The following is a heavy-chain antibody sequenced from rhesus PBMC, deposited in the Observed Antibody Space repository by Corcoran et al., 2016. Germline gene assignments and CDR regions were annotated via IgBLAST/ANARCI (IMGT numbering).Heavy chain of an antibody. CDR2: IYGSVSST. CDR1: GGSISSSS. D-gene: IGHD5-42*01. V-gene: IGHV4-169*02. J-gene: IGHJ4*01. CDR3: AIGDTAGTVLNY. Sequence: QLQLQESGPGLVKPSETLSVPCAVSGGSISSSSWSWIRQAPGKGLEWIGYIYGSVSSTNSNPSLKSRVTLSVDTYKNQRSLKLSSVTTADTAVYYCAIGDTAGTVLNYWGQGVLVTVSS.